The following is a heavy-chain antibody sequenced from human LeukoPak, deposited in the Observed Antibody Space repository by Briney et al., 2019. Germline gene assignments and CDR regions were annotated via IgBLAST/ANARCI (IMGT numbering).Heavy chain of an antibody. V-gene: IGHV3-23*01. CDR3: AKDPDYYGSGSYSRDY. CDR2: ISGSGGST. D-gene: IGHD3-10*01. Sequence: GGSLRLSCAASGFTFSSYAMSWVRQAPGKGLEWVSAISGSGGSTYYADSVKGRFTISRDNSKNTLYLQMNSLRVEDTAVYYCAKDPDYYGSGSYSRDYWGQGTLVTVSS. J-gene: IGHJ4*02. CDR1: GFTFSSYA.